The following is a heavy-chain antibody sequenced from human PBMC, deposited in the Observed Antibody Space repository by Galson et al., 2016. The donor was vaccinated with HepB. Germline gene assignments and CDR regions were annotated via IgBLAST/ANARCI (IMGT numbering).Heavy chain of an antibody. Sequence: SLRLSCAVSGFSFSTYAMTWVRQAPGKGLEWVSGISGRGDRTFYADSARGRFTISRDNSKNTLSLQRNSLRGEDTAVYYCARDPNSYQSSGYIWGAFDIWGQGTMVTVSP. CDR1: GFSFSTYA. V-gene: IGHV3-23*01. J-gene: IGHJ3*02. D-gene: IGHD3-22*01. CDR2: ISGRGDRT. CDR3: ARDPNSYQSSGYIWGAFDI.